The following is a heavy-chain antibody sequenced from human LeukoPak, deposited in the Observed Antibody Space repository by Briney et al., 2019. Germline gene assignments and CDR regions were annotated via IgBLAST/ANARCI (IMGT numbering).Heavy chain of an antibody. CDR1: GFTFRSYW. Sequence: GGSLRLSCAASGFTFRSYWMTWVRQAPGKGLEWVANIKQDGSEKSYVDSVKGRFTISRDNAKNSVYLQMNSRRAEDTAVYYCVRDISTVTTDFDYWGQGTLVTVSS. V-gene: IGHV3-7*01. D-gene: IGHD4-17*01. CDR3: VRDISTVTTDFDY. J-gene: IGHJ4*02. CDR2: IKQDGSEK.